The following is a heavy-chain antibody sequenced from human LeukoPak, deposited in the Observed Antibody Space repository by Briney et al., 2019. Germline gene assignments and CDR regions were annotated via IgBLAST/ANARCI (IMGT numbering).Heavy chain of an antibody. D-gene: IGHD1-26*01. CDR2: IIPIFGTA. V-gene: IGHV1-69*06. CDR1: GGTFSSYA. CDR3: TLVGASGGVGLD. Sequence: GASVKVSCKASGGTFSSYAVSWVRQAPGQGLEWMGGIIPIFGTANYAQKFQGRVTITADKSTSTAYMELNSLKTEDTVVYYCTLVGASGGVGLDWGQGTLVTVSS. J-gene: IGHJ4*02.